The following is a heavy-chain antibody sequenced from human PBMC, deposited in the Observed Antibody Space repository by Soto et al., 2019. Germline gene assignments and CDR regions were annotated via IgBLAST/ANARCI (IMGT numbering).Heavy chain of an antibody. V-gene: IGHV1-8*02. D-gene: IGHD6-13*01. CDR3: GRGPSPRAPAGGTPYYYVMDV. J-gene: IGHJ6*02. CDR1: GYDFTAYD. CDR2: MNPINGAT. Sequence: QVQMVQSGAEVKQSGAAVKVSCKTSGYDFTAYDINWVRQASGQGLEWMGWMNPINGATGSARRFQGRVSMTRNTATGTAYLELTSLRSDDTGVYYCGRGPSPRAPAGGTPYYYVMDVWGQGTTVTVSS.